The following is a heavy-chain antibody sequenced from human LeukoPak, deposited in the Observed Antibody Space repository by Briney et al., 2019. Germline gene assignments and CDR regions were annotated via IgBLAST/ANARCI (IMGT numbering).Heavy chain of an antibody. D-gene: IGHD5-12*01. CDR2: MNPNSGNT. CDR1: GYTFTSYD. V-gene: IGHV1-8*01. Sequence: EASVKVSCKASGYTFTSYDINWVRQATGQGLEWMGWMNPNSGNTGYAQKFQGRVTMTTDTSTSTAYMELRSLRSDGTAVYYCARDWSEEGGYEVFDYWGQGTLVTVSS. J-gene: IGHJ4*02. CDR3: ARDWSEEGGYEVFDY.